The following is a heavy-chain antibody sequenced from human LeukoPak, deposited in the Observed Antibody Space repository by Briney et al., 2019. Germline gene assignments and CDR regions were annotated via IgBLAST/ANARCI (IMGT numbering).Heavy chain of an antibody. CDR1: GFTFSSYA. V-gene: IGHV3-23*01. D-gene: IGHD3-10*01. CDR2: ISRSGGST. J-gene: IGHJ4*02. Sequence: GGSLRLSCAASGFTFSSYAMNWVRQAPGKGLEGVSTISRSGGSTYYADSVKGRFTISRDNSKNTLYLQMNSLRAEDTAVYYCAKAVRNYYGSGSPAPIDYWGQGTLVTVYS. CDR3: AKAVRNYYGSGSPAPIDY.